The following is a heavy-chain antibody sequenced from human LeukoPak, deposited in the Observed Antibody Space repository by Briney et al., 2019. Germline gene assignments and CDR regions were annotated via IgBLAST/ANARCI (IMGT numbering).Heavy chain of an antibody. CDR2: INGRGDNT. J-gene: IGHJ5*02. V-gene: IGHV3-23*01. Sequence: PGGSLRLSCAASGVIISGYAMSWVRQAPGKGLERVSAINGRGDNTYYADFVKGRFIISRDNSQSTVYLQMNSPRTEDTAVYYCAKDRVSPGFNWFDPWGQGTLVTVSS. CDR3: AKDRVSPGFNWFDP. D-gene: IGHD2/OR15-2a*01. CDR1: GVIISGYA.